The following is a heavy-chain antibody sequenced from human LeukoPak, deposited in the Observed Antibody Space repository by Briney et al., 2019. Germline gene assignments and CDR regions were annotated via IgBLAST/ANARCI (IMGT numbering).Heavy chain of an antibody. CDR2: ISYDGSNK. V-gene: IGHV3-30-3*01. Sequence: GRSLRLSCAASGFTFSSYAMHWVRQAPGKGLEWVAVISYDGSNKYYADSVKGRFTISRDNSKNTLYLQMNSLRAEDTAVYYCARGSSPFGYYDSSGPGDWGQGTLVTVSS. CDR3: ARGSSPFGYYDSSGPGD. D-gene: IGHD3-22*01. CDR1: GFTFSSYA. J-gene: IGHJ4*02.